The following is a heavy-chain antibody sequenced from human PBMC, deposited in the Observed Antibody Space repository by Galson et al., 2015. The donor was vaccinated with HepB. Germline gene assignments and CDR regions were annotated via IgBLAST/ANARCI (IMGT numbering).Heavy chain of an antibody. CDR2: FDPEDGET. J-gene: IGHJ4*02. Sequence: SVKVSCKVSGYTLTELSMHWVRQAPGKGLEWMGGFDPEDGETIYAQKFQGRVTMTEDTSTDTAYMELSSLRSEDTAVYYCATYYYDSSGYYPFDYWGQGTLVTVSS. CDR1: GYTLTELS. V-gene: IGHV1-24*01. CDR3: ATYYYDSSGYYPFDY. D-gene: IGHD3-22*01.